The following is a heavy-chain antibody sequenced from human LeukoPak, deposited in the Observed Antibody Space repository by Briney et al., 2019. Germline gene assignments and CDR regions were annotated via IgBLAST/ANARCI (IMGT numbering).Heavy chain of an antibody. CDR3: ARKGSLVVVVAATPDYYYGMDV. J-gene: IGHJ6*02. CDR2: ISYDGSNK. V-gene: IGHV3-30*03. Sequence: GGSLRLSCAASGFTFSSYGMHWVRKAPGKGLERVAVISYDGSNKYYADSVKGRFTISRDNSKNTLYLQMNSLRAEDTAVYYCARKGSLVVVVAATPDYYYGMDVWGQGTTVTVSS. CDR1: GFTFSSYG. D-gene: IGHD2-15*01.